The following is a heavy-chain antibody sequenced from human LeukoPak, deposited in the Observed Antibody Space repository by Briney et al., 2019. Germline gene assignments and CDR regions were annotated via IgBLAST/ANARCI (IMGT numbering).Heavy chain of an antibody. Sequence: ASVKVSCKTSGYTFTYCVITWVRQAPGQGLEWLGWINAYNGDTNEAQKFQGRVTMTTDTSTSTAYMELRSLRSDDTAVYYCARGEKTYGYWGQGTLVSVSS. D-gene: IGHD4-17*01. CDR1: GYTFTYCV. V-gene: IGHV1-18*01. CDR3: ARGEKTYGY. J-gene: IGHJ4*02. CDR2: INAYNGDT.